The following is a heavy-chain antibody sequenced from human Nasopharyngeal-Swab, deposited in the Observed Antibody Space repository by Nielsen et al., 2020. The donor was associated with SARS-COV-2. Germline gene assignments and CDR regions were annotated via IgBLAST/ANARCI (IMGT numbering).Heavy chain of an antibody. CDR1: GYTFTSYG. CDR2: ISAYNGNT. J-gene: IGHJ4*02. V-gene: IGHV1-18*01. Sequence: ASVKVSCKASGYTFTSYGISWVRQAPGQGLEWMGWISAYNGNTNYAQKLQGRVTMTTDTSTSTAYMELRSLRSDDTAVYYCARDRGRYFDWLLYYFDCWGQGTLVTVSS. D-gene: IGHD3-9*01. CDR3: ARDRGRYFDWLLYYFDC.